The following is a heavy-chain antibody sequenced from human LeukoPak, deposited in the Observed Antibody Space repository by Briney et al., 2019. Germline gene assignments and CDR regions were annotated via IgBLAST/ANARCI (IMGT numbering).Heavy chain of an antibody. D-gene: IGHD3/OR15-3a*01. Sequence: SETLSLTCTVSGVSISSSNSYWGWIRQPPGKGLEWIGSIYYSGNTYYNASLKSQISISIDTSKNQFSLRLTSVTAADTAVYYCARQTGSGLFILPGGQGTLVTVSS. V-gene: IGHV4-39*01. J-gene: IGHJ4*02. CDR1: GVSISSSNSY. CDR2: IYYSGNT. CDR3: ARQTGSGLFILP.